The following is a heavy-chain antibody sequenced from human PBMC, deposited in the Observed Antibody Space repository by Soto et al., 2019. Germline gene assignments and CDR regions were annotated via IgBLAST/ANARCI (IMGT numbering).Heavy chain of an antibody. CDR3: ASSGYSRGPKGAFDI. CDR1: GGSIISFY. CDR2: IYYSGST. V-gene: IGHV4-59*08. D-gene: IGHD6-19*01. J-gene: IGHJ3*02. Sequence: SETLSLTCTVFGGSIISFYWSWIRQRTGKGLEWIGYIYYSGSTNYNPSLNSRVTISVHTSKNQSSLKLSSVTAADTAVYYCASSGYSRGPKGAFDIWGQGTMVTVSS.